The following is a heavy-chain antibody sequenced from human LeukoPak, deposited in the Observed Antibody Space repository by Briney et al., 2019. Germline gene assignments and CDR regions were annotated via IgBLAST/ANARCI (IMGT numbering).Heavy chain of an antibody. V-gene: IGHV3-7*01. CDR2: IKRDGNEK. J-gene: IGHJ5*02. D-gene: IGHD3-10*01. CDR3: AKEGAYPIITYDA. Sequence: GGSLRLSCAASGFTFSSYWMNWVRQAPGKGLEWVANIKRDGNEKNYVDSVKGRFSISRDNAKNSLYLQMDSLRAEDTAVYYCAKEGAYPIITYDAWGQGALVTVSS. CDR1: GFTFSSYW.